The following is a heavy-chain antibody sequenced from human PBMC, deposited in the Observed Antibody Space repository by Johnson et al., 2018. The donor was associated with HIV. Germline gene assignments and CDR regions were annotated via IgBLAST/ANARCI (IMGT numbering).Heavy chain of an antibody. CDR3: ARETRDEAFDI. V-gene: IGHV3-74*01. D-gene: IGHD2-2*01. CDR1: GFTFSTNW. Sequence: VQLVESGGDLVQPGGSLRLSCVGSGFTFSTNWMHWVRQAPGKGLVWVSRINSDGSEKYYVDSVKGRFTISRDNAKNSLYLQMNSLRAEDTAMYYCARETRDEAFDIWGQGTMVTVSS. CDR2: INSDGSEK. J-gene: IGHJ3*02.